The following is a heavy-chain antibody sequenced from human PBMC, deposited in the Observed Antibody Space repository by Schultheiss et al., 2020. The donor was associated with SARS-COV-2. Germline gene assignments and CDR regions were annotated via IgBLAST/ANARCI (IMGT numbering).Heavy chain of an antibody. CDR2: IYHSGST. Sequence: SETLSLTCAVYGGSFSGYYWSWIRQPPGKGLEWIGSIYHSGSTYYNPSLKSRVTISVDTSKNQFSLKLSSVTAADTAVYYCARGIAVAGLDYWGQGTLVTVSS. D-gene: IGHD6-19*01. J-gene: IGHJ4*02. CDR1: GGSFSGYY. CDR3: ARGIAVAGLDY. V-gene: IGHV4-34*01.